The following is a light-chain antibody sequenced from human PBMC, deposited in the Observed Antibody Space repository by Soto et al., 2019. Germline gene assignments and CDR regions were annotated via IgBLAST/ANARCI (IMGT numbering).Light chain of an antibody. J-gene: IGKJ4*01. Sequence: AIRMTQSPSSLSASTGDRVTITCRASQGISSYLAWYQQKPGKAPKLLIYAASTLQSGVPSRFSGSGSGTDFTLTISCLQSEDFATYYCQQYYGYPLTFGGGTKV. CDR3: QQYYGYPLT. CDR2: AAS. CDR1: QGISSY. V-gene: IGKV1-8*01.